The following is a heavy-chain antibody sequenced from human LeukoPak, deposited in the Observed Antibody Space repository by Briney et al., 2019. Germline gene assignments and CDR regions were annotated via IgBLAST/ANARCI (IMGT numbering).Heavy chain of an antibody. V-gene: IGHV5-10-1*01. CDR3: ARSSNMTGYIYSHVDY. Sequence: GESLKIPCRGSGFSFTSYWISWVRQMPGKGLEWMGMIDPSDSYINYSPSFRGHVTISADKSITTAYLQWSSLKASDTAMYYCARSSNMTGYIYSHVDYWGQGTLVTVSS. J-gene: IGHJ4*02. CDR2: IDPSDSYI. D-gene: IGHD5-18*01. CDR1: GFSFTSYW.